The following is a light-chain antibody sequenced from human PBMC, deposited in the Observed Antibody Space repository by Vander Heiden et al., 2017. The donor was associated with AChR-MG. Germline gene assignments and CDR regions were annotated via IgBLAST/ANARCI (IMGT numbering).Light chain of an antibody. CDR1: QSVSTE. V-gene: IGKV3-11*01. Sequence: EIVLTQSPASLSLSPGERATLSCRASQSVSTELAWYQQKRGQAPRLLILDASYRATGIPARFSGRGSGTDFTLTISSLEPEDFTVYYCQHRSLFGPGTKVDIK. CDR2: DAS. CDR3: QHRSL. J-gene: IGKJ3*01.